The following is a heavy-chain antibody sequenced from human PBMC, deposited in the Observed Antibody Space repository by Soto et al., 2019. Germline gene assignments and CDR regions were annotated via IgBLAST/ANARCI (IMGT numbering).Heavy chain of an antibody. CDR2: IIPILGIA. D-gene: IGHD3-10*01. CDR3: ARDQGYYYGSGSEKPQLAT. J-gene: IGHJ4*02. Sequence: SVKVSCKASGGTFSSYTISWVRQAPGQGLEWMGRIIPILGIANYAQKFQGRVTITADKSTSTAYMELSSLRSEDTAVYYCARDQGYYYGSGSEKPQLATWGQGTLVPSPQ. CDR1: GGTFSSYT. V-gene: IGHV1-69*04.